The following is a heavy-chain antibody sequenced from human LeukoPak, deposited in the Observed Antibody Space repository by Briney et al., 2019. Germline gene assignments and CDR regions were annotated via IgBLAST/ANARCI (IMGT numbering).Heavy chain of an antibody. CDR3: SNSGRYYDPIYFDY. CDR1: GFTFSNYG. J-gene: IGHJ4*02. V-gene: IGHV3-30*02. Sequence: GGSLRLSCAASGFTFSNYGMHWVRQAPNKGLEWVAFIRFDGNNKYYADSVKGRFTISRDNSKNTLYLQMNSLRPEDTAVYYCSNSGRYYDPIYFDYWGQGTLVTVSS. D-gene: IGHD1-26*01. CDR2: IRFDGNNK.